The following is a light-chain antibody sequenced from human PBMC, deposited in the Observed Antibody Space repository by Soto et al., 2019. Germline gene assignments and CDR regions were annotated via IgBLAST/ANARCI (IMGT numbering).Light chain of an antibody. J-gene: IGLJ1*01. Sequence: QSALPQPPSASGFPGQSVTISCTGTSSDVGYYDYVSWYQQHPGKAPKLVIYEVTKRPSGVPDRVSASKSGNTASLTVSGLRAEDGADYYCSSYAGSNNFVFGSGTKVTVL. V-gene: IGLV2-8*01. CDR3: SSYAGSNNFV. CDR1: SSDVGYYDY. CDR2: EVT.